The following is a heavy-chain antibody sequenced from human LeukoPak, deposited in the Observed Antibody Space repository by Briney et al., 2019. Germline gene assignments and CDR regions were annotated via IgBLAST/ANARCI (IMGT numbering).Heavy chain of an antibody. CDR1: GYTFTSYD. CDR2: MNPNSGNT. D-gene: IGHD3-3*01. CDR3: ARGQVKVSYYDFWSGYYYYFDY. V-gene: IGHV1-8*01. Sequence: ASVKVSCKVSGYTFTSYDINWVRQATGQGLEWMGWMNPNSGNTGYAQKFQGRVTMTRNTSISTAYMELSSLRSEDTAVYYCARGQVKVSYYDFWSGYYYYFDYWGQGTLVTVSS. J-gene: IGHJ4*02.